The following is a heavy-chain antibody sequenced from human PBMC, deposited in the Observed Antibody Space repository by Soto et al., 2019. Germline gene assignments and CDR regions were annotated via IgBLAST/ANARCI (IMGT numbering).Heavy chain of an antibody. J-gene: IGHJ5*02. D-gene: IGHD2-21*01. CDR1: GSTFTNYF. V-gene: IGHV1-46*01. Sequence: ASVKVSCKASGSTFTNYFIHWIRQAPGQGLEWMGIIYPSAAGTNYVQKFRGRVIMTTDPSSSKVFMEQNTMASEETALYYCARETVIDTYSSWFDPWGPGTLVTVSS. CDR3: ARETVIDTYSSWFDP. CDR2: IYPSAAGT.